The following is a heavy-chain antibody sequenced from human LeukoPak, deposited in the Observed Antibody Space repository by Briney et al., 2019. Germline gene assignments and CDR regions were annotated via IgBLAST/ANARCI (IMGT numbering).Heavy chain of an antibody. CDR2: IYYSGST. J-gene: IGHJ5*02. D-gene: IGHD1-26*01. CDR1: GGSISSSSYY. Sequence: SETLSLTCTVSGGSISSSSYYWGWIRQPPGKGLEWIGSIYYSGSTYYNPSLKSRVTISVDTSKNQFSLKLSSVTAADTAVYYCARDLGASYNWFDPWGQGTLVTVSS. V-gene: IGHV4-39*07. CDR3: ARDLGASYNWFDP.